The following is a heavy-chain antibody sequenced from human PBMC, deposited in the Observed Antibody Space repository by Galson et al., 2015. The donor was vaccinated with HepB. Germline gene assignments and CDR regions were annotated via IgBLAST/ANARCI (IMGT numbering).Heavy chain of an antibody. V-gene: IGHV3-48*02. J-gene: IGHJ4*02. CDR2: ISISSTTI. CDR1: GFTFSRFA. CDR3: VKDGDMVAPNFAN. D-gene: IGHD5-12*01. Sequence: SLRLSCAASGFTFSRFAMNWVRQAPGKGLEWVSYISISSTTIYYANSVKGRFTISRDNAKNLVFLQMNSLRDEDTALYYCVKDGDMVAPNFANWSQRALVTVPS.